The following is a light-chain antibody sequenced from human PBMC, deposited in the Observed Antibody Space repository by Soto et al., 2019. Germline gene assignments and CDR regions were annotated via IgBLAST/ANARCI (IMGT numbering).Light chain of an antibody. V-gene: IGKV1-9*01. Sequence: IQLTQSPSSLSASVGDTVTITCRASQGISSYLAWHQQKPGKAPKLLIYAASTLQSGVPSRFSGSGSGTDFTLTISSLQPEDFATYYCQQLNIYPLTCGQGTKLEIK. CDR1: QGISSY. CDR2: AAS. CDR3: QQLNIYPLT. J-gene: IGKJ2*01.